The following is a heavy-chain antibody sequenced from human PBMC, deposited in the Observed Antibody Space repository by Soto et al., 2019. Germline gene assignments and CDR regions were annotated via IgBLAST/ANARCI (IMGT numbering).Heavy chain of an antibody. CDR2: IYWNDDQ. CDR3: ARSRRITMIGVVSWFDP. J-gene: IGHJ5*02. Sequence: QITLKESGPTLVKPTQTLTLTCTFSGFSLTTSGVGVGWIRQSPGKALEWLALIYWNDDQWYSPSLKSRLTITKETSKNQVVLKMTNMDPVDTATYFCARSRRITMIGVVSWFDPWGQGTLVTVSS. CDR1: GFSLTTSGVG. V-gene: IGHV2-5*01. D-gene: IGHD3-3*01.